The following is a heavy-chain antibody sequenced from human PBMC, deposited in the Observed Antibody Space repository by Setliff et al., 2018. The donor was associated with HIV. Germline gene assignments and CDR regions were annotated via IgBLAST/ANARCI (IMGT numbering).Heavy chain of an antibody. CDR3: AKDYVADYYHPSGRDGAFDY. Sequence: SETLSLTCTVSGGSMSSSGNYWGWIRQSPGRGLEWIGSIYYSGSTHYNPSLKSRVTISVDTSKNQFSLRLTSMTAADTAVYFCAKDYVADYYHPSGRDGAFDYWGQGTLVTISS. CDR2: IYYSGST. CDR1: GGSMSSSGNY. D-gene: IGHD3-22*01. J-gene: IGHJ4*02. V-gene: IGHV4-39*02.